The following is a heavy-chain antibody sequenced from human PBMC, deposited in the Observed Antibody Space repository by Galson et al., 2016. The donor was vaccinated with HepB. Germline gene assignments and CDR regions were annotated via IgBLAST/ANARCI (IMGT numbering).Heavy chain of an antibody. Sequence: SLRLSCADSGFIFRSYAMNWVRQAPGKGLEWVSVIYGGGSTTYADSVKGRFTISRHNSKNTLYLQMNSLRTEDTAVYYCARPLPNVGYGMDVWGQGTTVTVSS. CDR3: ARPLPNVGYGMDV. D-gene: IGHD2-15*01. CDR2: IYGGGST. J-gene: IGHJ6*02. V-gene: IGHV3-53*04. CDR1: GFIFRSYA.